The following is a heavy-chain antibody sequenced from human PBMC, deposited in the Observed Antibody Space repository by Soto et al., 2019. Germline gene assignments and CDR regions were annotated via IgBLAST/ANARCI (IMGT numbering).Heavy chain of an antibody. V-gene: IGHV5-10-1*01. J-gene: IGHJ6*02. Sequence: GESLKISCKGSGYSFTSYWISWVRQMPGKGLEWMGRIDPSDSYTNYSPSFQGHVTISADKSISTAYLQWSSLKASDTAMYYCARYFSSGYYYYGMDVWGQGTTVTVSS. D-gene: IGHD6-6*01. CDR3: ARYFSSGYYYYGMDV. CDR1: GYSFTSYW. CDR2: IDPSDSYT.